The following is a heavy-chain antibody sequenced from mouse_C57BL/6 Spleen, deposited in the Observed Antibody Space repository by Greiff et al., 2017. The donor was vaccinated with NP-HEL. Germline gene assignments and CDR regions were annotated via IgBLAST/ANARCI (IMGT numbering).Heavy chain of an antibody. CDR2: IYPGSGST. J-gene: IGHJ2*01. D-gene: IGHD2-5*01. Sequence: QVQLKQPGAELVKPGASVKMSCKASGYTFTSYWITWVKQRPGQGLEWIGDIYPGSGSTNYNEKFKSKATLTVDTSSSTAYMQLSSLTSEDSAVYYCARSAYYSNYDDYWGQGTTLTVSS. V-gene: IGHV1-55*01. CDR1: GYTFTSYW. CDR3: ARSAYYSNYDDY.